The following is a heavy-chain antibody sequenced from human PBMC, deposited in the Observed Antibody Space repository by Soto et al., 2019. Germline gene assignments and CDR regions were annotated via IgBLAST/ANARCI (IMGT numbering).Heavy chain of an antibody. CDR3: ARVVYEWPGVVDY. CDR1: GGSVSSGSYY. V-gene: IGHV4-61*01. Sequence: QVQLQESGPGLVKPSETLSLTCTVSGGSVSSGSYYWSWIRQPPGKGLEWIGYIYYSGSTNYNPSLKSRVTISVDTSKNQFSLKLSSVTAADTAVYYWARVVYEWPGVVDYWGHGTLVTVSS. CDR2: IYYSGST. J-gene: IGHJ4*01. D-gene: IGHD3-3*01.